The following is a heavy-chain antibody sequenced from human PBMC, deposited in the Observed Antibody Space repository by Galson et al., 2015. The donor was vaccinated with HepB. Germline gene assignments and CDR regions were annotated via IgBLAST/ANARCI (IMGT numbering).Heavy chain of an antibody. CDR1: GYTLTELS. V-gene: IGHV3-30*04. CDR3: ARDSGSYDSSGYPGY. D-gene: IGHD3-22*01. J-gene: IGHJ4*02. CDR2: ISYDGSNK. Sequence: SCKVSGYTLTELSMHWVRQAPGKGLEWVAVISYDGSNKYYADSVKGRFTISRDNSKNTLYLQMNSLRAEDTAVYYCARDSGSYDSSGYPGYWGQGTLVTVSS.